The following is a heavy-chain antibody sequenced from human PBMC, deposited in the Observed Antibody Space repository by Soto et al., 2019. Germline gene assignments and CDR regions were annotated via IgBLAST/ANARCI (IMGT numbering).Heavy chain of an antibody. V-gene: IGHV4-30-4*01. D-gene: IGHD2-15*01. CDR2: ISYSGST. J-gene: IGHJ5*02. CDR3: ARGGPTGGSYKYNWFDP. CDR1: GGSISSGDFY. Sequence: SETLSLTCTVSGGSISSGDFYWSWIRQPPGRGLEWIGYISYSGSTYYNTSLRSRVTISVDTSKNQFSLKLNSVTAADTAVYYCARGGPTGGSYKYNWFDPWGQGTLVTVSS.